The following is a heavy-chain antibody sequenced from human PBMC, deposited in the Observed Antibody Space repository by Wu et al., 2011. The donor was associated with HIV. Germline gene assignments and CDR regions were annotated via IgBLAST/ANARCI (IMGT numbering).Heavy chain of an antibody. Sequence: QVQLVQSGDEVKKPGASVKVSCKASGKGFPTSIVTWVRQAPGQGLEWLGWINGYNGNSRYRQNFQDRVSMSTDSATTTAYMEPRSLRSDDTAVYYCASVRCHVDHCYFPLLGTAFDIWGQGQWSTVSS. J-gene: IGHJ3*02. CDR1: GKGFPTSI. D-gene: IGHD2-15*01. CDR3: ASVRCHVDHCYFPLLGTAFDI. CDR2: INGYNGNS. V-gene: IGHV1-18*01.